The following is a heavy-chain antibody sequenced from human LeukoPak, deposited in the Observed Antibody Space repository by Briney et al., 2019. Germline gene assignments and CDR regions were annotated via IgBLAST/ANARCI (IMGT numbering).Heavy chain of an antibody. CDR2: IYYSGST. V-gene: IGHV4-59*01. Sequence: GSLRLSCAASGFTFTDYYMSWLRQPPGKGLEWIGYIYYSGSTNYNPSLKSRVTISVDTSKNQFSLKLSSVTAADTAVYYCARGYSSGWLRFDHWGQGTQVTVSS. D-gene: IGHD6-19*01. CDR3: ARGYSSGWLRFDH. CDR1: GFTFTDYY. J-gene: IGHJ4*02.